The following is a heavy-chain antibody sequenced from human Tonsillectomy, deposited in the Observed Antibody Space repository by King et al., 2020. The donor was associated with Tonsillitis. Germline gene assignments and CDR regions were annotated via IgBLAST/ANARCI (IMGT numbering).Heavy chain of an antibody. CDR3: ARGCKWNCYYYYGMDV. Sequence: VQLVESGGGLVQPGGSVRLSCAASGFRLSDYWMIWLRQAPGKGLEWVANIKQDGSENNYVDSVKGRFNISRDNGQNSLYLQMHSLRAEDTAVYYCARGCKWNCYYYYGMDVWGQGTTVTVSS. J-gene: IGHJ6*02. V-gene: IGHV3-7*03. CDR1: GFRLSDYW. D-gene: IGHD1-1*01. CDR2: IKQDGSEN.